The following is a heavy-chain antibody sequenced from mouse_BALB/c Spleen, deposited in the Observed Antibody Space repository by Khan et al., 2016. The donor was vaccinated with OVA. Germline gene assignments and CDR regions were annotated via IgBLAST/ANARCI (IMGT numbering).Heavy chain of an antibody. CDR1: GYSITSDYA. Sequence: EVQLLETGPGLVKPSQSLSLTCTVTGYSITSDYAWNWIRQFPGNKLEWMGFISYSGNTNYNPSLKSRISITRDTSKNQFFLQLNSVTTEDTAAYYCAGVYGGDFDYWGQGTTLTVSS. J-gene: IGHJ2*01. V-gene: IGHV3-2*02. CDR3: AGVYGGDFDY. D-gene: IGHD1-1*01. CDR2: ISYSGNT.